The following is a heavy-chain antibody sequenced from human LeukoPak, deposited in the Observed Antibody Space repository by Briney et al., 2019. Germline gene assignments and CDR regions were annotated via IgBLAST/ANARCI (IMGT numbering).Heavy chain of an antibody. D-gene: IGHD1-1*01. J-gene: IGHJ6*03. CDR1: GGTFNSYA. Sequence: ASVKVSCKASGGTFNSYAISWVRQAPGQGLEWMGWINPNSGGTNYAQKFQGRVTMTRDTSISTAYMELSRLRSDDTAVYYCARDLVHHNWNDGYYYYYMDVWGKGTTVTISS. CDR2: INPNSGGT. V-gene: IGHV1-2*02. CDR3: ARDLVHHNWNDGYYYYYMDV.